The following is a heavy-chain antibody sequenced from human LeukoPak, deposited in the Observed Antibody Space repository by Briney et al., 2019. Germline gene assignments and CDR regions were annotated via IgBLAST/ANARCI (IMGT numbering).Heavy chain of an antibody. J-gene: IGHJ4*02. CDR3: ARVGEILGYCGGGSCFYFDY. CDR2: INAGNGNT. CDR1: GYTFTSYA. V-gene: IGHV1-3*01. Sequence: APVKVSCKASGYTFTSYAMHWVRQAPGQRLEWMGWINAGNGNTKYSQKFQGRVTITRDTSASTAYMELSSLRSEDTAVYYCARVGEILGYCGGGSCFYFDYWGQGTLVTVSS. D-gene: IGHD2-15*01.